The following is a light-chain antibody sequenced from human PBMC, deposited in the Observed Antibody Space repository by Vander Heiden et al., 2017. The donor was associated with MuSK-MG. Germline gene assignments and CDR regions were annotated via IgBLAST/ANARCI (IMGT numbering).Light chain of an antibody. CDR2: KAS. CDR3: YEYNNPT. J-gene: IGKJ4*02. Sequence: DIQSSQCPSTLSPSLGDRVTITCRARLSISSWLAWEQHKPGNAPKLLIYKASSLESGVQSRFSGSGSGTEFTLTSSGLQADDFETYYPYEYNNPTFGEGTKVEIK. CDR1: LSISSW. V-gene: IGKV1-5*03.